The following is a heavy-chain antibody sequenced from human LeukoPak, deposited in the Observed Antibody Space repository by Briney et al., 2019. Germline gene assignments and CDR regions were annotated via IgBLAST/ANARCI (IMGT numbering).Heavy chain of an antibody. CDR3: ATAGMATIMPLDY. Sequence: ASVKVSCKVSGYTLTELSMHWVRQAPGKGLEWMGGFDPEDGETIYAQKFQGRVTMTEDTSTDTAYMELSSLRSEETAVYYCATAGMATIMPLDYWGQGTLVTVSS. CDR2: FDPEDGET. D-gene: IGHD5-24*01. V-gene: IGHV1-24*01. J-gene: IGHJ4*02. CDR1: GYTLTELS.